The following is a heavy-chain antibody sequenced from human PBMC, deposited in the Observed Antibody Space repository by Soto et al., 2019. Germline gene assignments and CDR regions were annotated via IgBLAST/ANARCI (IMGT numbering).Heavy chain of an antibody. D-gene: IGHD2-15*01. CDR2: IIPIFGTA. CDR1: GGTFGSYA. CDR3: ARDRNPGYCSGGSCHNWFDP. Sequence: SVKVSCKASGGTFGSYAISWVRQAPGQGLEWMGGIIPIFGTANYAQKFQGRVTITADESTSTAYMELSSLRSEDTAVYYCARDRNPGYCSGGSCHNWFDPWGQGTLVTVSS. V-gene: IGHV1-69*13. J-gene: IGHJ5*02.